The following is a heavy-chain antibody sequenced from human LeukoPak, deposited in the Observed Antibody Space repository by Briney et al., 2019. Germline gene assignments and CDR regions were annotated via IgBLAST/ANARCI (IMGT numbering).Heavy chain of an antibody. CDR2: ISYDGSNK. V-gene: IGHV3-30*18. CDR1: GFTFSSYG. CDR3: ANGEYGGKDY. D-gene: IGHD4-23*01. Sequence: GRSLRLSCAASGFTFSSYGMHWVRQAPGKGLEWVAVISYDGSNKYYADSVKGRFTISRDNSKNTLYLQMNSLRAEDTAVYYCANGEYGGKDYWGQGTLVTVSS. J-gene: IGHJ4*02.